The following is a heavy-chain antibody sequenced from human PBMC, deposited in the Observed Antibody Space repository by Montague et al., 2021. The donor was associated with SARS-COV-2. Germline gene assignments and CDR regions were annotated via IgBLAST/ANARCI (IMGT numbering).Heavy chain of an antibody. D-gene: IGHD3-3*01. CDR2: ISSSSSYI. CDR3: ARDRGINDFWCGPYFDY. CDR1: GFTFSSYS. V-gene: IGHV3-21*01. Sequence: SLRLSCAASGFTFSSYSMNWVRQAPGKGLEWVSSISSSSSYIYYADSVKGRFTISRDNAKNSLYLQMNSLRAGDTAVYYCARDRGINDFWCGPYFDYWGQGTLVTVSS. J-gene: IGHJ4*02.